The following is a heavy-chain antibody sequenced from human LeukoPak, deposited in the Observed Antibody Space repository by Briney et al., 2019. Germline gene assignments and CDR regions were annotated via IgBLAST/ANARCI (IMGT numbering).Heavy chain of an antibody. CDR3: ANDLSGTIFGVVTNFDY. V-gene: IGHV3-23*01. D-gene: IGHD3-3*01. CDR2: ISGSGGST. Sequence: PGGSLRLSCAASGFTFSSYAMSWVRQAPGNGLEWVSAISGSGGSTYYADSVKGRFTISRDNSKNTLYLQMNSLRVEDTAVYYCANDLSGTIFGVVTNFDYWGQGTLVTVSS. J-gene: IGHJ4*02. CDR1: GFTFSSYA.